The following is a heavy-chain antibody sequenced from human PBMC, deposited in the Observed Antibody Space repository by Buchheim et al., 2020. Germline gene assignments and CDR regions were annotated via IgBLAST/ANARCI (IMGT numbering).Heavy chain of an antibody. CDR1: GGSFSGYY. V-gene: IGHV4-34*01. D-gene: IGHD3-3*01. Sequence: QVQLQQWGAGLLKPSESLSLTCAVYGGSFSGYYWSWIRQPPGKGLEWIGEINHSGSTNYNPSLKSRVTISVDTSKNQFSLKLSSVTAADTAVYYCARKSGYPIWFDPWGQGTL. J-gene: IGHJ5*02. CDR3: ARKSGYPIWFDP. CDR2: INHSGST.